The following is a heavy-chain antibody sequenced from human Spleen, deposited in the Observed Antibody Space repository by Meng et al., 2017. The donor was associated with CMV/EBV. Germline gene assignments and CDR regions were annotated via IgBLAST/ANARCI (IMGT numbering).Heavy chain of an antibody. CDR1: GYTFTSYG. D-gene: IGHD6-13*01. CDR2: ISAYNGNT. V-gene: IGHV1-18*01. Sequence: ASVKVSCKASGYTFTSYGISWVRQAPGQGLEWMGWISAYNGNTNYAQKLQGRVTMTTDTSTSTAYMELSRLRSDDTAVYYCARDGRLAAAGVYYYYGMDVWGQGTTVTVSS. CDR3: ARDGRLAAAGVYYYYGMDV. J-gene: IGHJ6*02.